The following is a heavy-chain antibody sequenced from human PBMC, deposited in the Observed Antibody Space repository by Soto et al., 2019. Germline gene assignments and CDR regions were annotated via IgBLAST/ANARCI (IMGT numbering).Heavy chain of an antibody. CDR3: ARVGSVRYFDWLLSDAFDI. J-gene: IGHJ3*02. D-gene: IGHD3-9*01. CDR1: GGSISSGGYY. CDR2: IYYSGST. V-gene: IGHV4-31*03. Sequence: SETLSLTCTVSGGSISSGGYYWSWIRQHPGKGMEWIGYIYYSGSTYYNTSLKSRVTISVDTSKNQFSLKLSSVTAADTAVYYCARVGSVRYFDWLLSDAFDIWGQGTMVT.